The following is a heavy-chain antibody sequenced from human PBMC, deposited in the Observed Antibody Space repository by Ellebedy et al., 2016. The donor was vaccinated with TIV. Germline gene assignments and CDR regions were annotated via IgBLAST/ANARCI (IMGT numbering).Heavy chain of an antibody. CDR3: ARRVAGTAFDI. V-gene: IGHV1-69*04. D-gene: IGHD6-19*01. CDR2: IIPILGIA. Sequence: KISCKASGGTFSSYAISWVRQAPGQGLEWMGRIIPILGIANYAQKFQGRVTITADKSTSTAYMELSSLRSEDTAVYYCARRVAGTAFDIWGQGTMVTVSS. CDR1: GGTFSSYA. J-gene: IGHJ3*02.